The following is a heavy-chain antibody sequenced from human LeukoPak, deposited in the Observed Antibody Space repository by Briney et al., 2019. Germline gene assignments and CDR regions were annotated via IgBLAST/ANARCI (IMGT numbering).Heavy chain of an antibody. Sequence: GRSQRLSCAVSGFIFNDYSLHWVRQAPGKGLEWVAVTSSDGTFKYYADSVKGRFTISRDNSKNTLYLQMNSLRAEDTAVYYCARFGYYDSSGPEIFDYWGQGTLVTVSS. V-gene: IGHV3-30*14. CDR1: GFIFNDYS. J-gene: IGHJ4*02. CDR2: TSSDGTFK. CDR3: ARFGYYDSSGPEIFDY. D-gene: IGHD3-22*01.